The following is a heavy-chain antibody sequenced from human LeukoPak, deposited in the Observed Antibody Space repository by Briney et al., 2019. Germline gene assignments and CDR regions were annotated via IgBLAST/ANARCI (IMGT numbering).Heavy chain of an antibody. CDR2: ISYDGTNK. CDR3: AKTLYDVVTGKVDY. D-gene: IGHD6-19*01. CDR1: GFTFSNYA. J-gene: IGHJ4*02. Sequence: GGSLRLSCAASGFTFSNYAIHWVRQAPGKGLEWVSVISYDGTNKYYADSVKGRFTISRDNSKNTLYLQMNSLRAEDTAVYYCAKTLYDVVTGKVDYWGQGTLVTVSS. V-gene: IGHV3-30*04.